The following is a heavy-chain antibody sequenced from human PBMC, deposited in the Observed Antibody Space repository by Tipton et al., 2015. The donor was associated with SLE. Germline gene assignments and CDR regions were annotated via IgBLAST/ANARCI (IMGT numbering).Heavy chain of an antibody. Sequence: QSGPEVKKPGASVKVSCKASGYTFTGYYMHWVRQAPGQGLEWMGWIIPNSGGTNSAQTFQGRVTMTRDTSISTAYMELSRLRSDDTAVYYCARASDRYFDYWGQGTLVTVSS. J-gene: IGHJ4*02. CDR2: IIPNSGGT. CDR3: ARASDRYFDY. CDR1: GYTFTGYY. V-gene: IGHV1-2*02.